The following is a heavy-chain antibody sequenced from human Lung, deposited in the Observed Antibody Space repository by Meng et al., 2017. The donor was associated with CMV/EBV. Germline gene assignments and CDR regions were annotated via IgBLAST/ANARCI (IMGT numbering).Heavy chain of an antibody. V-gene: IGHV4-38-2*01. J-gene: IGHJ4*02. CDR2: IYHSGNT. CDR1: GYSISGTYY. CDR3: ATHPPGY. Sequence: GSLRLSCVVSGYSISGTYYWGWIRQPPGKGLEWIGSIYHSGNTYHNPSLDSRVTLSLDTSKNQFFLNLRSVTAADTAVYYCATHPPGYWGQGTLVTVSS.